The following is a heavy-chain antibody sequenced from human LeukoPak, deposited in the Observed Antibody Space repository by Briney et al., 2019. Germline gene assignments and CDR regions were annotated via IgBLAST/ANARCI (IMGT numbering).Heavy chain of an antibody. Sequence: ASVKVSCKASGYTFTDYYMHWVRQAPGQGLEWMGIINPGGGSTSYAQKFQGRVTMTRDTSTSTVYMELSSLRSEGTAVYYCARARRITMIVVVIGGGTRYDYWGQGTLVTVSS. CDR2: INPGGGST. V-gene: IGHV1-46*01. D-gene: IGHD3-22*01. CDR3: ARARRITMIVVVIGGGTRYDY. J-gene: IGHJ4*02. CDR1: GYTFTDYY.